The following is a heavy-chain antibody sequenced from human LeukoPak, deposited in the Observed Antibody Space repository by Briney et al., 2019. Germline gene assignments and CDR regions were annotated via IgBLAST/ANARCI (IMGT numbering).Heavy chain of an antibody. D-gene: IGHD5-12*01. J-gene: IGHJ3*02. V-gene: IGHV3-9*01. CDR2: ISWNSGSI. CDR3: AKESGGYDGFDAFDI. Sequence: GRSLRLSCAASGFTFDDYAMHWVRQAPGKGLEWVSGISWNSGSIGYADSVKGRFTISRDNAKNSLYLQMNSLRAEDTALYYCAKESGGYDGFDAFDIWGQGTMVTVSS. CDR1: GFTFDDYA.